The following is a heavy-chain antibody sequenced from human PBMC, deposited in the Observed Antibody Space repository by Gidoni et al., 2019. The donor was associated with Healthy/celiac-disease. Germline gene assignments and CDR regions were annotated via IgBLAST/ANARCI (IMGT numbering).Heavy chain of an antibody. V-gene: IGHV1-8*01. CDR2: MNPNSGNT. D-gene: IGHD3-10*01. J-gene: IGHJ6*02. CDR1: GYNFTSYD. Sequence: QVQLVQSGAEVMKPGCAVKGSCNASGYNFTSYDIPWVRQTAGHGLEWMGWMNPNSGNTGHANRFQVRVTTTRNTSTRTAYMELGSVRSEDTAVNSCGRGSRYGIDVWGQGTTVTVSS. CDR3: GRGSRYGIDV.